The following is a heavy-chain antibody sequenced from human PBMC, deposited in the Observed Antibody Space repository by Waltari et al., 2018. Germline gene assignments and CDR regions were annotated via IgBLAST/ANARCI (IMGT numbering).Heavy chain of an antibody. V-gene: IGHV3-74*01. Sequence: EVQLVESGGGFVHPGGSVRCWWGAAGCPFSSYWMHWVRQAPGKGLVCVSHINSAGTTTTYADSVKGRFTISRDNAKNTLYLQMNSLRAEDTAVYYCARESSSTFDSWGQGTLVTVSS. J-gene: IGHJ4*02. CDR1: GCPFSSYW. CDR3: ARESSSTFDS. D-gene: IGHD6-6*01. CDR2: INSAGTTT.